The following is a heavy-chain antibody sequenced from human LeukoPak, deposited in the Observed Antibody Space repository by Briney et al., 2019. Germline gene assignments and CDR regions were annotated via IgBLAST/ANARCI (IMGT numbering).Heavy chain of an antibody. CDR3: ARLHSTAAAGTYDY. CDR2: ISTDSSFT. D-gene: IGHD6-13*01. CDR1: GFIFSDYY. Sequence: KPGGSLRLSCAASGFIFSDYYMTWICQAPGKGLDWISYISTDSSFTSYADSVRGRFTVSRDNAKNSLYLQMNSLRAEDTAVYYCARLHSTAAAGTYDYWGQGTLVTVSS. V-gene: IGHV3-11*06. J-gene: IGHJ4*02.